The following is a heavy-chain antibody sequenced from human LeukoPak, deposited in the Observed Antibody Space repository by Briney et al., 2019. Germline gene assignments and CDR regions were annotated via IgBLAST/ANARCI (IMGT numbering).Heavy chain of an antibody. CDR3: ARDRGYYDSSAAFDI. Sequence: KSGGSLRLSCAASGFTFSDYYMSWIRQAPGKGLEWVSYISSSGSTIYYADSVKGRFTISRDNAKNSLYLQMNSLRAEDTAVYYCARDRGYYDSSAAFDIWGQGTMVTVSS. J-gene: IGHJ3*02. CDR1: GFTFSDYY. CDR2: ISSSGSTI. V-gene: IGHV3-11*04. D-gene: IGHD3-22*01.